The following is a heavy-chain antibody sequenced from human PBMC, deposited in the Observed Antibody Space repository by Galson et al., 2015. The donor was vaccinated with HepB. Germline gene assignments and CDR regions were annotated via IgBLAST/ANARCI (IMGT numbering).Heavy chain of an antibody. Sequence: SLRLSCAASGFTFSDYYMSWIGQAPGKGLEWVSYISSSGSTIYYADSVKGRFTISRDNAKNSLYLQMNSLRAEDTAVYYCARDQGQLWPSGSHYYGMDVWGQGTTVTVSS. CDR3: ARDQGQLWPSGSHYYGMDV. D-gene: IGHD5-18*01. CDR2: ISSSGSTI. CDR1: GFTFSDYY. V-gene: IGHV3-11*01. J-gene: IGHJ6*02.